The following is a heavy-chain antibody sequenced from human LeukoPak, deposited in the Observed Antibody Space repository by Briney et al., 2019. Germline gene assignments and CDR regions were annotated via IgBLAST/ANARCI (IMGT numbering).Heavy chain of an antibody. J-gene: IGHJ3*02. CDR2: IYTSGST. V-gene: IGHV4-4*09. D-gene: IGHD2-15*01. CDR3: ARGRFTFELPDAFGI. CDR1: GGSTSSYY. Sequence: SETLSLTCTVSGGSTSSYYWSWIRQPPGKGLEWIGYIYTSGSTNYNPSLKSRVTISVDTSKNQFSLKLSSVTAADTAVYYCARGRFTFELPDAFGIWGQGTMVTVSS.